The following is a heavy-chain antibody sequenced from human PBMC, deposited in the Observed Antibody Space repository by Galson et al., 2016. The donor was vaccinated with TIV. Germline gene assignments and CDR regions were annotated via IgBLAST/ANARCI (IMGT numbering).Heavy chain of an antibody. J-gene: IGHJ4*02. V-gene: IGHV3-23*01. CDR2: LSISGGST. D-gene: IGHD3-16*02. Sequence: LRLSCAASGFTFSRYAMSWVRQAPGKGLEWVSTLSISGGSTYYADSVKGRFTISRDNSKNTLYLQMNSLRAEDTAVYYCATGGGYGDSGFDSWGQGTLVTVSS. CDR3: ATGGGYGDSGFDS. CDR1: GFTFSRYA.